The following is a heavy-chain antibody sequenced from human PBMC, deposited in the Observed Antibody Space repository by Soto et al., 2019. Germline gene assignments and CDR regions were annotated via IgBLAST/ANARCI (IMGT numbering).Heavy chain of an antibody. D-gene: IGHD6-13*01. CDR2: ISGSGGST. J-gene: IGHJ4*02. CDR3: ANPPARIAAAGRGEDY. CDR1: GFTFSSYA. Sequence: GGSLRLSCAASGFTFSSYAMSWVRQAPGKGLEWVSAISGSGGSTYYADSVKGRFTISRDNSKNTLYLQMNSLRAEDTAVYYCANPPARIAAAGRGEDYWGQGTLVTVSS. V-gene: IGHV3-23*01.